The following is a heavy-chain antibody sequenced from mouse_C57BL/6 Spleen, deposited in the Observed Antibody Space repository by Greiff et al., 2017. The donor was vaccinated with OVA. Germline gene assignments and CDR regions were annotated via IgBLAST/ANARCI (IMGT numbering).Heavy chain of an antibody. V-gene: IGHV1-81*01. D-gene: IGHD2-4*01. Sequence: QVQLQQSGAELARPGASVKLSCKASGYTFTSYGISWVKQRTGQGLEWIGEIYPRSGNTYYNEKFKGKATLTADKSSSTAYMELRSLTSEDSAVYFCAREADYEDAMDYWGQGTSVTVSS. CDR2: IYPRSGNT. J-gene: IGHJ4*01. CDR1: GYTFTSYG. CDR3: AREADYEDAMDY.